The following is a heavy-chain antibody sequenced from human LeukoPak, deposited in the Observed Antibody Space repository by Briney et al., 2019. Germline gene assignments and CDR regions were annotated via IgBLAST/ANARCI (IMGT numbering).Heavy chain of an antibody. CDR1: GGSFSGNY. V-gene: IGHV4-34*01. CDR2: VNHSGST. J-gene: IGHJ3*02. Sequence: PSETLSLTCAVYGGSFSGNYWSWIRQPPGKGLEWIGEVNHSGSTNYNPSLKSRVTMSIDTSKKQFSLNLKSVTAADTAVYYCASDTYYYDSSGPRAFDIWGQGTMVTVSS. CDR3: ASDTYYYDSSGPRAFDI. D-gene: IGHD3-22*01.